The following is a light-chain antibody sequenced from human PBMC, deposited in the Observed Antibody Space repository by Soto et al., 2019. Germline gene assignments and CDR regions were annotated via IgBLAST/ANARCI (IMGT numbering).Light chain of an antibody. CDR2: GAS. J-gene: IGKJ1*01. CDR1: QSVSGK. CDR3: QQGNIFPWT. Sequence: EIVMTQSPDTLSLSPGERATLSCRASQSVSGKLAWYQHRPGQAPRLLIYGASSRATGIPDRFSGSGSGTDFTLTISSLQPEDFASYYCQQGNIFPWTFGQGTKVDIK. V-gene: IGKV3D-15*01.